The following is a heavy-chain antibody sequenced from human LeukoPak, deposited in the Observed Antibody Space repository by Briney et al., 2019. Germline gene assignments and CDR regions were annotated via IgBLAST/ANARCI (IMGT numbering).Heavy chain of an antibody. V-gene: IGHV3-7*01. Sequence: KEDGSETYYADSVKGRFTVSRDNAKKSLFLQMSSLRVEDTAVYYCTRDSGRFRLDYWGQGVLVTVSS. CDR2: KEDGSET. J-gene: IGHJ4*02. D-gene: IGHD6-19*01. CDR3: TRDSGRFRLDY.